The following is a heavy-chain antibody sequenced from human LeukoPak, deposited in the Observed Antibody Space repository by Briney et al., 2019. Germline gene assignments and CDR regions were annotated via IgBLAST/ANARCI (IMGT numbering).Heavy chain of an antibody. Sequence: PSETLSLTCAVYGGSSSGYYWSWIRQPPGKGLEWIGEINHSGSTNYNPSLKSRVTISVDTSKNQFSLKLSSVTAADTAVYYCASRTRGITMVRGVWSRDYYYYYGMDVWGQGTTVTVSS. V-gene: IGHV4-34*01. CDR1: GGSSSGYY. CDR3: ASRTRGITMVRGVWSRDYYYYYGMDV. D-gene: IGHD3-10*01. CDR2: INHSGST. J-gene: IGHJ6*02.